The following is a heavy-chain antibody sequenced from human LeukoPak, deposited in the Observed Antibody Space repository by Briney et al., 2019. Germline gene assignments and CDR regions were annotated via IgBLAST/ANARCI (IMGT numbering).Heavy chain of an antibody. J-gene: IGHJ4*02. CDR3: AKGGKVVISPGGY. CDR2: ISSSSSYI. CDR1: GFTFSSYS. Sequence: GGSLRLSCAASGFTFSSYSMNWVRQAPGKGLEWVSSISSSSSYIYYADSVKGRFTISRDNSKNTLYLQMNSLRAEDTAVYYCAKGGKVVISPGGYWGQGTLVTVSS. D-gene: IGHD3-22*01. V-gene: IGHV3-21*01.